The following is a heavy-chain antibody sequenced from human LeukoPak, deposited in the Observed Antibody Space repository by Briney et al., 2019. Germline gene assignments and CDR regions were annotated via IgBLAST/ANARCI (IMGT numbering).Heavy chain of an antibody. V-gene: IGHV3-30*02. Sequence: PGRSLRLSCAASGFTFSSYGMHWVRQAPGKGLEWVAFIRYDGSNKYYADSVKGRFTISRDNSKNTLYLQMNSLRAEDTAVYYCARDPQSYGGLTGYYFDDWGQGTLVTVSS. CDR2: IRYDGSNK. D-gene: IGHD4-23*01. CDR3: ARDPQSYGGLTGYYFDD. CDR1: GFTFSSYG. J-gene: IGHJ4*02.